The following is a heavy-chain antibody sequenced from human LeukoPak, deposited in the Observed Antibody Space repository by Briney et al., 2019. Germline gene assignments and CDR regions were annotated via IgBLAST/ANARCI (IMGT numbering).Heavy chain of an antibody. D-gene: IGHD3-3*01. Sequence: QAGGSLRLSCAASGFTFSDYYMSWIRQAPGKGLEWVSGVSGSGSSTKHADSVKGRFTISRDNSKNTLSLQMNSLRVEDTAVYYCAKIGRKYDFWTGFYEEEVDYMDVWGKGTTVTVSS. V-gene: IGHV3-23*01. J-gene: IGHJ6*03. CDR1: GFTFSDYY. CDR2: VSGSGSST. CDR3: AKIGRKYDFWTGFYEEEVDYMDV.